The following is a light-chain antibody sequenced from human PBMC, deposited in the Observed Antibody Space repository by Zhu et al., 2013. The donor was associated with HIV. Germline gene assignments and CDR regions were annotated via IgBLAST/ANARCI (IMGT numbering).Light chain of an antibody. Sequence: DIQMTQSPSSLSASVGDRVTITCRSSQNIRTYLNWYQQKPGKAPNLLIYDASTLQSGVPSRFSGSGSGTDFTLTISSLQPEDIATYYCQRSYTSPFTFGGGTKVEIK. V-gene: IGKV1-39*01. CDR1: QNIRTY. J-gene: IGKJ4*01. CDR2: DAS. CDR3: QRSYTSPFT.